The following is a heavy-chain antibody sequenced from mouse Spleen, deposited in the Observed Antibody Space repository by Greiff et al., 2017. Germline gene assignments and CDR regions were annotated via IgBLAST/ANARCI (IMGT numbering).Heavy chain of an antibody. V-gene: IGHV1-62-2*01. Sequence: QVQLKESGAELVKPGASVKLSCKASGYTFTEYTIHWVKQRSGQGLEWIGWFYPGSGSIKYNEKFKDKATLTADKSSSTVYMELSRLTSEDSAVYFCARHGIYYDYDDPWFAYWGQGTLVTVSA. CDR1: GYTFTEYT. CDR2: FYPGSGSI. D-gene: IGHD2-4*01. J-gene: IGHJ3*01. CDR3: ARHGIYYDYDDPWFAY.